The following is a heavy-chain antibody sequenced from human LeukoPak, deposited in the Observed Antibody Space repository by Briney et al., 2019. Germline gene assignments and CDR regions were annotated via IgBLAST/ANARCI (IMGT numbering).Heavy chain of an antibody. CDR3: ARDPGAAAGNLWS. J-gene: IGHJ5*02. V-gene: IGHV3-66*01. Sequence: GGSLRLSCVVSGLTVSNNYMTWVRQAPGKGLEWVSLIFSGGGTYYADSVKGRFTISSDSSKNTLYLQMNSLRAEDTALYYCARDPGAAAGNLWSWGQGTLVTVSS. D-gene: IGHD6-25*01. CDR2: IFSGGGT. CDR1: GLTVSNNY.